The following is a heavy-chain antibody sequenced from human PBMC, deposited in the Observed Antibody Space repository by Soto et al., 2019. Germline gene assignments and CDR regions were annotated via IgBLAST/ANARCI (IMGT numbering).Heavy chain of an antibody. D-gene: IGHD2-8*01. CDR1: GGSISSYY. CDR2: IYQSGST. J-gene: IGHJ4*02. CDR3: ARRYAGNFDY. V-gene: IGHV4-59*01. Sequence: QVQLQESGPGLVKPSETLSLTCTVSGGSISSYYWSWIRQPPGKGLEWIGYIYQSGSTSYTPSLTRRVTISVDKSKNQSSLKLSSVTAADTAVYYCARRYAGNFDYWGQGTLVTFSS.